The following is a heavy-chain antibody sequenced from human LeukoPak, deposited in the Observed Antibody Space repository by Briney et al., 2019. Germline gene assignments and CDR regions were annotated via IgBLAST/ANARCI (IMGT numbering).Heavy chain of an antibody. V-gene: IGHV1-69*05. J-gene: IGHJ4*02. CDR1: GGTFSSYA. Sequence: SVKVSCKASGGTFSSYAISWVRQAPGQGLEWMGRIIPIFGTANYAQKFQGRVTVTTDESTSTAYMELSSLRSEDTAVYYCADGSSGYFDYWGQGTLVTVSS. D-gene: IGHD3-10*01. CDR2: IIPIFGTA. CDR3: ADGSSGYFDY.